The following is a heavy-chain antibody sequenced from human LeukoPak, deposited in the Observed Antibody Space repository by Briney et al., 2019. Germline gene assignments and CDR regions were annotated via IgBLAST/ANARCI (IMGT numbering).Heavy chain of an antibody. CDR1: GGSISSYY. CDR2: IYYSGST. CDR3: ARASYSGSTPYYYYYMDL. D-gene: IGHD6-6*01. V-gene: IGHV4-59*08. Sequence: ASETLSLTCTVSGGSISSYYWSWIRQPPGKGLEWIGYIYYSGSTNYIPSLKSRVTISVDRSENQFSLNLISVTAADTAVYYCARASYSGSTPYYYYYMDLWGEGTPVTVSS. J-gene: IGHJ6*03.